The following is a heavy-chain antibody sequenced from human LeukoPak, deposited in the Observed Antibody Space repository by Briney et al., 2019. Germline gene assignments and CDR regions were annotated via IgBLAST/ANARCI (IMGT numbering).Heavy chain of an antibody. CDR2: ISTYNDNT. CDR3: AREMAVAGSGVIDS. CDR1: GYTFTSYD. D-gene: IGHD6-19*01. J-gene: IGHJ4*02. V-gene: IGHV1-18*01. Sequence: GASVKVSCKASGYTFTSYDINWVRQAPGQGLEWMGWISTYNDNTHYAQKFQGRVTMTTDTSTNTAYMELRSLRSDDTAVYYCAREMAVAGSGVIDSWGQGTLVTVSS.